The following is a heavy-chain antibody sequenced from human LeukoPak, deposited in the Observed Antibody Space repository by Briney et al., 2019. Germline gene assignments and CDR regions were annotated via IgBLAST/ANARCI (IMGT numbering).Heavy chain of an antibody. Sequence: QPGGSLRLSCAASGFTFSSYAMSWVRQAPGKGLEWVSAISGSGGSTYYADSVKGRFTISRDNAKNSLHLQMNSLRDEDTAVYYCAREVSSSWYYVDYWGQGTLVTVSS. D-gene: IGHD6-13*01. V-gene: IGHV3-23*01. J-gene: IGHJ4*02. CDR3: AREVSSSWYYVDY. CDR1: GFTFSSYA. CDR2: ISGSGGST.